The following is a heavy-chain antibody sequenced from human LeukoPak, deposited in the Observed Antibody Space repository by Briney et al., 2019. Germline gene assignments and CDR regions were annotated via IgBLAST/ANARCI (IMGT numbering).Heavy chain of an antibody. J-gene: IGHJ1*01. CDR2: INHSGST. CDR3: ALPGVYFQH. Sequence: SETLSLTCAVYGGSFSGYYWSWIRQPPGKGLEWIGEINHSGSTNYNPSLKSRVTISVDTSKNQFSLKLSFVTAADTAVYYCALPGVYFQHWGQGTLVTVSS. V-gene: IGHV4-34*01. CDR1: GGSFSGYY.